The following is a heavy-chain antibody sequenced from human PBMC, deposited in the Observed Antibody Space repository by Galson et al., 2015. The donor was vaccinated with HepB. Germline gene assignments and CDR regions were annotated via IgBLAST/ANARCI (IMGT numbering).Heavy chain of an antibody. CDR2: MNPNSGNT. CDR1: GYTFTSYD. V-gene: IGHV1-8*01. Sequence: SVKVSCKASGYTFTSYDINWVRQATGQGLEWMGWMNPNSGNTGYAQKFQGRVTMTRNTSISTAYMELSSLRSEDTAVYYCARGPYYDYIWGSYRYTPSYYYYMDVWGKGTTVTVSS. D-gene: IGHD3-16*02. CDR3: ARGPYYDYIWGSYRYTPSYYYYMDV. J-gene: IGHJ6*03.